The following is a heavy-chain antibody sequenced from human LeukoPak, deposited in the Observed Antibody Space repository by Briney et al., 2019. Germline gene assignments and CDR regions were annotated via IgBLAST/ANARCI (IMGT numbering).Heavy chain of an antibody. V-gene: IGHV3-30*02. CDR3: Y. Sequence: PGGSLRLSCAASGFTFSSYGMHWVRQAPGKGLEWVAFIRYDGSSEYYADSVKGRFTISRDNSQNTLYLQMNSLRAEDTAVYFDYWGQGTLVTVSS. J-gene: IGHJ4*02. CDR1: GFTFSSYG. CDR2: IRYDGSSE.